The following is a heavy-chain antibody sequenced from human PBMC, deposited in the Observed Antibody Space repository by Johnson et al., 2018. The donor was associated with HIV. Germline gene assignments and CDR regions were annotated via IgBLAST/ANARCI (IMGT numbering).Heavy chain of an antibody. CDR2: ISYDGSNK. CDR1: GFTFSSYA. J-gene: IGHJ3*02. Sequence: QVQLVESGGGLVQPGGSLRLSCAASGFTFSSYAMHWVRQAPGKGLEWVAVISYDGSNKYYADSVKGRFTISRDNSKNTLYLQMNSLRAEDTAVYYCARATDQRLDAFDIWGQGTMVTVSS. V-gene: IGHV3-30*04. CDR3: ARATDQRLDAFDI. D-gene: IGHD6-25*01.